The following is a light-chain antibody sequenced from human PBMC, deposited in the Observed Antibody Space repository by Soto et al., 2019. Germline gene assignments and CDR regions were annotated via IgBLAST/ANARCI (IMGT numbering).Light chain of an antibody. CDR1: SSDVGTYKF. V-gene: IGLV2-23*01. CDR3: CSYAGTSFWV. J-gene: IGLJ3*02. Sequence: QSALTQPASVSGSPGQSITISCTGTSSDVGTYKFVSWYQQHQGKVPTLMIHEGTKRPSGVSNRFSGSKSGNTATLTISGLQPEDEANYYCCSYAGTSFWVFGGGTKVTVL. CDR2: EGT.